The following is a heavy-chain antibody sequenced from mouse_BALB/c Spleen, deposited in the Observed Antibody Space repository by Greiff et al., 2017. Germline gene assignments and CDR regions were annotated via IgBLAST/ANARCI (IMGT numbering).Heavy chain of an antibody. J-gene: IGHJ3*01. D-gene: IGHD2-10*02. Sequence: EVQRVESGGGLVKPGGSLKLSCAASGFAFSSYDMSWVRQTPEKRLEWVAYISSGGGSTYYPDTVKGRFTISRDNAKNTLYLQMSSLKSEDTAMYYCARHSPYGNYWFAYWGQGTLVTVSA. CDR2: ISSGGGST. CDR3: ARHSPYGNYWFAY. V-gene: IGHV5-12-1*01. CDR1: GFAFSSYD.